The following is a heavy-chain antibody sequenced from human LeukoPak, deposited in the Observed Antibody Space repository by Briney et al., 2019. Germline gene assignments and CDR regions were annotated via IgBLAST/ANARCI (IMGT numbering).Heavy chain of an antibody. CDR1: GFTFGDHA. CDR2: IRGKVYGETT. D-gene: IGHD1-26*01. Sequence: GGSLRLSCAASGFTFGDHAMSWVRQAPGKGLEWVGFIRGKVYGETTEYAASVQGRFTISKDDSRTSAYLQMNSLKPEDTAVYYCARHSGSLDSWGQGTLVTVSS. CDR3: ARHSGSLDS. V-gene: IGHV3-49*04. J-gene: IGHJ4*02.